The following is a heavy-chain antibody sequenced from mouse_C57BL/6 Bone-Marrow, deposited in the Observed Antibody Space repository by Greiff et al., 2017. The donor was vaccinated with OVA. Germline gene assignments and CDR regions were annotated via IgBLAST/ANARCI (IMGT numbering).Heavy chain of an antibody. V-gene: IGHV1-75*01. CDR2: IFPGSGST. J-gene: IGHJ4*01. Sequence: VQRVESGPELVKPGASVKISCKASGYTFTDYYINWVKQRPGQGLEWIGWIFPGSGSTYYNEKFKGKATLTVDKSSSTAYMLLSSLTSEDSAVYFCARSDGYPYYYAMDYWGQGTSVTVSS. CDR3: ARSDGYPYYYAMDY. D-gene: IGHD2-3*01. CDR1: GYTFTDYY.